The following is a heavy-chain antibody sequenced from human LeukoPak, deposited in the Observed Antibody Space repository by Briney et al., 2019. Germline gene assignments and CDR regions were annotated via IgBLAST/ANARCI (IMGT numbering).Heavy chain of an antibody. CDR3: ARDLPYYDNSDYEQFDY. Sequence: AGGSLRLSCAASGFTFSSYSMNWVRQAPGKGLEWVSSISSSSSYIYYADSVKGRFTISRDNAKNSLYLQMNSLRAEDTAVYYCARDLPYYDNSDYEQFDYWGQGTLVTVSS. J-gene: IGHJ4*02. V-gene: IGHV3-21*01. CDR2: ISSSSSYI. D-gene: IGHD3-22*01. CDR1: GFTFSSYS.